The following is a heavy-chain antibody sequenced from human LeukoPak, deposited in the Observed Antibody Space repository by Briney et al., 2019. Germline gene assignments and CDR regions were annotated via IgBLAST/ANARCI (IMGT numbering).Heavy chain of an antibody. CDR1: GFTFSNAW. J-gene: IGHJ4*02. V-gene: IGHV3-15*01. CDR3: AKDPRERVGTKPIDY. CDR2: IKSKSDGGTT. D-gene: IGHD1-1*01. Sequence: GGSLRLSCAASGFTFSNAWMSWVRQAPGKGLEWVGRIKSKSDGGTTDYAAPVKGRFAISRDDSKNMLYLYMNSLKTEDTAVYYCAKDPRERVGTKPIDYWGQGTLVTVSS.